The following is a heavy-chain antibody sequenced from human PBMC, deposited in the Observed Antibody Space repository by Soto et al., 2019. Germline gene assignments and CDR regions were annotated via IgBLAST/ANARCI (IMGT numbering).Heavy chain of an antibody. CDR2: IIPIFATA. CDR3: AGLWQLKVDGYVDMGDY. J-gene: IGHJ4*02. D-gene: IGHD3-22*01. CDR1: GGTFNNYA. V-gene: IGHV1-69*13. Sequence: SVKVSCKASGGTFNNYAISWVRQAPGQGLEWMGGIIPIFATANYAQKFQGRLTITADEYTSSAYMELRSLTSDDTAVYYCAGLWQLKVDGYVDMGDYWGKGTLVTVSS.